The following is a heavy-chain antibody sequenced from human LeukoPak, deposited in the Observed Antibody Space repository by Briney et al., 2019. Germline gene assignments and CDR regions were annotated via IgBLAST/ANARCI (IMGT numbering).Heavy chain of an antibody. D-gene: IGHD6-13*01. CDR1: GYSFTSYW. J-gene: IGHJ5*02. Sequence: GESLKISCKGSGYSFTSYWIGWVRQMPGKGLEWMGIIYPGDSDTRYSPSFQGQVTISADKSISTAYLRWSSLKASDTAMYYCARHFARIAAAGRRRGNWFDPWGQGTLVTVSS. CDR2: IYPGDSDT. CDR3: ARHFARIAAAGRRRGNWFDP. V-gene: IGHV5-51*01.